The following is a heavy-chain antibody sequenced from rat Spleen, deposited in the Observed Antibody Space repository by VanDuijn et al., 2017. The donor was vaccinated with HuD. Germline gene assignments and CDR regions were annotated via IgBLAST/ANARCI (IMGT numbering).Heavy chain of an antibody. V-gene: IGHV5-25*01. D-gene: IGHD1-9*01. J-gene: IGHJ4*01. Sequence: EVQLVESGGGIVQPGRSLKLSCAASGFTFSNYYMAWVRQAPKKGLEWVATISTSGSRTYYPDSVKGRFTISRDNAKSSLYLQMNSLKSEDTATYYCARLGDTHYGYNPLDAWGQGASVTVSS. CDR2: ISTSGSRT. CDR3: ARLGDTHYGYNPLDA. CDR1: GFTFSNYY.